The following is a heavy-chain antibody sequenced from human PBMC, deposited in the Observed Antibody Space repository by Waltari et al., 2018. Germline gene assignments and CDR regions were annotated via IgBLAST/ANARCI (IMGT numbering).Heavy chain of an antibody. J-gene: IGHJ3*02. CDR3: AIGYSSGWYYAFDI. D-gene: IGHD6-19*01. Sequence: QVQLQESGPGLVKPSETLSLTCAVSGGSISSYYWSWIRQPPGKGLEWIGYIYYSGSTNYNPSLKSRVTISVDTSKNQFSLKLSSVTTADTAVYYCAIGYSSGWYYAFDIWGQGTMVTVSS. CDR1: GGSISSYY. CDR2: IYYSGST. V-gene: IGHV4-59*01.